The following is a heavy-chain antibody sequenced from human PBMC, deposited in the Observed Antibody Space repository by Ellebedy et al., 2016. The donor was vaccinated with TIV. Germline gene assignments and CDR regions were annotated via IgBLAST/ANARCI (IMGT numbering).Heavy chain of an antibody. J-gene: IGHJ3*02. V-gene: IGHV3-33*01. CDR2: IWYDGSNK. D-gene: IGHD6-25*01. CDR3: ARDEPGTAAPDAFDI. Sequence: PGESLKISCTASGFTFSRYGMHWVRQAPGKGLEWVAVIWYDGSNKYYADSVKGRFTISRDNSKNTLYLQMNSLRAEDTAVYYCARDEPGTAAPDAFDIWGQGTMVTVSS. CDR1: GFTFSRYG.